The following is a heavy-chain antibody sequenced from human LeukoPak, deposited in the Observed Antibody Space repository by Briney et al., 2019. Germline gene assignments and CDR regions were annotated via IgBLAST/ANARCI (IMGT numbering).Heavy chain of an antibody. Sequence: PGGSLRLSCAASGFTFSSYAMHWVRQAPGKGLEWVAVISYDGSNKYYADSVKGRFTISRDNSKNTLYLQMNSLRAEDTAVYYCASLYDYVWGSYRPRFDYWGQGTLVTVSS. D-gene: IGHD3-16*02. CDR1: GFTFSSYA. CDR2: ISYDGSNK. J-gene: IGHJ4*02. CDR3: ASLYDYVWGSYRPRFDY. V-gene: IGHV3-30-3*01.